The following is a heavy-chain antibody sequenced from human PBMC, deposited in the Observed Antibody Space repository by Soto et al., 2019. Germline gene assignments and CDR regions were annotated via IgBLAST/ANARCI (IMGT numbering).Heavy chain of an antibody. Sequence: PSETLSLTCTVSGGPMSSFYWSWIRQPPGKGLEWIGYVYYSGSTNYNPSLKSRVTMSVDLSKNQFSLKLSSVTAADTAVYYCARTPDIWGQGTMVTVSS. CDR3: ARTPDI. CDR2: VYYSGST. V-gene: IGHV4-59*12. CDR1: GGPMSSFY. J-gene: IGHJ3*02.